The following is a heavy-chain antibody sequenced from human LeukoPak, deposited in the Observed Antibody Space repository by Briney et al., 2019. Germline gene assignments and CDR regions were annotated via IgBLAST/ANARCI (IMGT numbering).Heavy chain of an antibody. V-gene: IGHV3-48*02. CDR2: ITASSSTI. CDR1: GFSFSSCD. D-gene: IGHD2-15*01. CDR3: ARDGLYTAHFDY. J-gene: IGHJ4*02. Sequence: GGSLRLSCAASGFSFSSCDMNWVRQAPGKGLEWVSYITASSSTIYYADSVKGRFTISRDNAKNSLYLQMNSLRDEDTAVYYCARDGLYTAHFDYWGQGTLVTVSS.